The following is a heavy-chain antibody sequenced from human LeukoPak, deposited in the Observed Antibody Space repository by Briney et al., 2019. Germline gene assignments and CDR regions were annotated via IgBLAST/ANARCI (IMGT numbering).Heavy chain of an antibody. V-gene: IGHV3-30*03. CDR2: IAYDGSNK. J-gene: IGHJ5*02. CDR3: ARVDYCSSTSCYFGYSSSWSYNWFDP. Sequence: PGRSLRLSCAASGFTFSSLVMHWVRQAPGKGLEWVALIAYDGSNKYYADSVKGRFTISRDNAKNSLYLQMNSLRAEDTAVCYCARVDYCSSTSCYFGYSSSWSYNWFDPWGQGTLVTVSS. D-gene: IGHD2-2*01. CDR1: GFTFSSLV.